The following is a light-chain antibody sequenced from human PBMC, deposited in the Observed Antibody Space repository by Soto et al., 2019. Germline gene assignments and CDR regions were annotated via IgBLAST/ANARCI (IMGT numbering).Light chain of an antibody. CDR2: DAY. Sequence: EVVLTESPVTRSLSPGERATLFCRASQSFRGLLAWYQQKTGQAPRILIYDAYNRATGIPPRFSGSGYGTDVNLTISSLETEDSAVYYCQQRHMWPITFGQGTRLEIK. CDR1: QSFRGL. J-gene: IGKJ5*01. V-gene: IGKV3-11*01. CDR3: QQRHMWPIT.